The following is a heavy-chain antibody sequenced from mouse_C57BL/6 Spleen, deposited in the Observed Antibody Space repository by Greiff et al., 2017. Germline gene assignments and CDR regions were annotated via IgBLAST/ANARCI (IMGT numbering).Heavy chain of an antibody. CDR2: IDPETGGT. V-gene: IGHV1-15*01. J-gene: IGHJ3*01. CDR1: GYTFTDYE. CDR3: TRERLSGAYYSNYGAD. D-gene: IGHD2-5*01. Sequence: QVQLQQSGAELVRPGASVTLSCKASGYTFTDYEMHWVKQTPVHGLEWIGAIDPETGGTAYNQKFKGQAILTADKSSSTAYMELRSLTSEDSSVDYCTRERLSGAYYSNYGADWGQGTLVTVSA.